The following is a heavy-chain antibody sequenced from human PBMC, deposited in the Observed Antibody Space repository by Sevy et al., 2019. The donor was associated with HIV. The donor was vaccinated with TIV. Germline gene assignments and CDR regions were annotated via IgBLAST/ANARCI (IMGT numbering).Heavy chain of an antibody. V-gene: IGHV3-15*07. CDR3: ATKGGFWSGYQYFDS. CDR1: GFTFSNAW. D-gene: IGHD3-3*01. Sequence: GGSLRLSCTASGFTFSNAWMNWVRQAPGKGLEWVGRIKSQSDGGTIDYAAPVKGRFTISRDDSKNTLFLQMNSLRSEDTAVYYCATKGGFWSGYQYFDSWGQGTLVTDSS. J-gene: IGHJ4*02. CDR2: IKSQSDGGTI.